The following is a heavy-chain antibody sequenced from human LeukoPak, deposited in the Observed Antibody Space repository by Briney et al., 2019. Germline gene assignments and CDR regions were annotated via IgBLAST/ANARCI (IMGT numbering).Heavy chain of an antibody. J-gene: IGHJ4*02. Sequence: SETLSFTCAVYGGSFSGYYWSWIRQPPGKGLEWIGEINHSGSTNYNPSLKSRVTISVDTSKNQFSLKLSSVTAADTAVYYCARGQGGSGSYYKRWGQGTLVTVSS. CDR1: GGSFSGYY. CDR2: INHSGST. D-gene: IGHD3-10*01. CDR3: ARGQGGSGSYYKR. V-gene: IGHV4-34*01.